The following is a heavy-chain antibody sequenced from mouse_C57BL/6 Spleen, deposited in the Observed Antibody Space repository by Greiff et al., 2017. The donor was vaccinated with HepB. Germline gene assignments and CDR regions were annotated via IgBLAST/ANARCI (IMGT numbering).Heavy chain of an antibody. D-gene: IGHD1-1*01. CDR1: GFTFSNYW. J-gene: IGHJ3*01. CDR3: TQSIFYYGSSPFAY. Sequence: EVKLMESGGGLVQPGGSMKLSCVASGFTFSNYWMNWVRQSPEKGLEWVAQIRLKSDNYATHYAESVKGRFTISRDDSKSSVYLQMNNLRAEDTGIYYCTQSIFYYGSSPFAYWGQGTLVTVSA. CDR2: IRLKSDNYAT. V-gene: IGHV6-3*01.